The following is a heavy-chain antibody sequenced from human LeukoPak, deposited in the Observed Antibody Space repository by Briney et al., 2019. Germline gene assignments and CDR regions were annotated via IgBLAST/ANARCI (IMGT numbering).Heavy chain of an antibody. CDR3: AKAWVRGSSVRYYFDY. CDR2: ISYDGSNK. V-gene: IGHV3-30*18. CDR1: GFTFSSYG. Sequence: GGSLRLSCAASGFTFSSYGMHWVRQAPGKGLEWVAVISYDGSNKYYADSVKGRFTISRDNSKNTLYLQMNSLRAEDTAVYYCAKAWVRGSSVRYYFDYWGQGTLVTVSS. J-gene: IGHJ4*02. D-gene: IGHD6-6*01.